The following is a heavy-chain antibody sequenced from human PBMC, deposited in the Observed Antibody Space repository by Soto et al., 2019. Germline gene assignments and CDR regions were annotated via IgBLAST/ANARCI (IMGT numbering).Heavy chain of an antibody. D-gene: IGHD6-13*01. J-gene: IGHJ6*02. CDR1: GYTFTSYY. CDR3: ARGGGRAAAGSRYGMDA. V-gene: IGHV1-46*01. Sequence: ASVKVSCKASGYTFTSYYMHWVRQAPGQGLEWMGIINPSGGSTSYAQKFQGRVTMTRDTSTSTVYMELSSLRSEDTAVYYCARGGGRAAAGSRYGMDAWGQGTTVTVSS. CDR2: INPSGGST.